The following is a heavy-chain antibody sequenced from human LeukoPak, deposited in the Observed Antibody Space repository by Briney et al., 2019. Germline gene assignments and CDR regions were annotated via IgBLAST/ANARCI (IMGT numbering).Heavy chain of an antibody. V-gene: IGHV5-51*01. J-gene: IGHJ3*02. Sequence: GESLKISCQGSGYIFTHYWIGWLRQMPGKGLEWMGIINPADSDTRYSPSFQGQVLISADKSISTAYLHWGSPKASDTAMYFCARRRSSTSDAVDIWGQGTMVTVS. CDR3: ARRRSSTSDAVDI. CDR1: GYIFTHYW. CDR2: INPADSDT.